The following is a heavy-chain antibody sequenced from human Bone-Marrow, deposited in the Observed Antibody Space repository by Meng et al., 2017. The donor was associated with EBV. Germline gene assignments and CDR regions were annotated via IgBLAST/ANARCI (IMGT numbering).Heavy chain of an antibody. V-gene: IGHV1-3*01. D-gene: IGHD6-13*01. CDR2: INAGNGNT. Sequence: QVQLVQSGAEVKKPGAPVKVSCKASGYTFTSYAMHWVRQAPGQRLEWMGWINAGNGNTKYSQKFQGRVTITRDTSASTAYMELSSLRSEDTAVYYCARLSIAAAGTKGNWFDPWGQGTLVTVSS. J-gene: IGHJ5*02. CDR1: GYTFTSYA. CDR3: ARLSIAAAGTKGNWFDP.